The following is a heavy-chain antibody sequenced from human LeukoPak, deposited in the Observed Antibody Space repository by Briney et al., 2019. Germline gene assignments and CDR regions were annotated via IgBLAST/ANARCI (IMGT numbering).Heavy chain of an antibody. J-gene: IGHJ5*02. CDR2: IYFGGNT. D-gene: IGHD2-2*03. Sequence: PSQTLSLTCTVSGGSISSGSYYWSWIRQPAGKGLEWIGNIYFGGNTYYNPSLKSRLTISVDTSKNQFSLKLSSVTAAETAVYYCARLLRVGYCSTTSCNWFDPWGQGTLVIVSS. CDR1: GGSISSGSYY. CDR3: ARLLRVGYCSTTSCNWFDP. V-gene: IGHV4-61*09.